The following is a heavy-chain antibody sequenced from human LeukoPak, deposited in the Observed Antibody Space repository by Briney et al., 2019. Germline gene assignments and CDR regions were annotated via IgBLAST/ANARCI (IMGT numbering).Heavy chain of an antibody. D-gene: IGHD6-19*01. Sequence: SETLSLTCTVSSGPIRSSSYFCRWTRQPPGEVLERIGSICYSRSTYCIPARTSRLTISVDTSKNQSSVKLSSVTAADTAVYYCARDIRIDYSGWSHFDPWGQGTLVTVSS. J-gene: IGHJ5*02. CDR3: ARDIRIDYSGWSHFDP. CDR1: SGPIRSSSYF. V-gene: IGHV4-39*07. CDR2: ICYSRST.